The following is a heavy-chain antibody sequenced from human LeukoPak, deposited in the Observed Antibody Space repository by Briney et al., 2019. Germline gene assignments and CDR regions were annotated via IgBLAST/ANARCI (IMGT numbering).Heavy chain of an antibody. CDR1: GFTFSSYW. CDR3: ALIAAAGLDAFDI. V-gene: IGHV3-7*03. J-gene: IGHJ3*02. D-gene: IGHD6-13*01. Sequence: GGSLRLSCAASGFTFSSYWMSWVRQAPGKGLEWAANIKQDGSEKYYVDSVKGRFTISRDNAKNSLYLQMNSLRSDDTAVYYCALIAAAGLDAFDIWGQGTMVTVSS. CDR2: IKQDGSEK.